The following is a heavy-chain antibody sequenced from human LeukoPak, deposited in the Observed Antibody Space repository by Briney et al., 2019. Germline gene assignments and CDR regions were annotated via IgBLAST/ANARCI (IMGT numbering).Heavy chain of an antibody. V-gene: IGHV1-18*01. CDR3: AIKPVRYFDWIPLNDAFDI. CDR2: ISAYNGNT. D-gene: IGHD3-9*01. Sequence: ASVKVSCKASGGTFSSYAISWVRQAPGQGLEWMGWISAYNGNTNYAQKLQGRVTMTTDTSTSTAYMELRSLRSDDTAVYYCAIKPVRYFDWIPLNDAFDIWGQGTMVTVSS. CDR1: GGTFSSYA. J-gene: IGHJ3*02.